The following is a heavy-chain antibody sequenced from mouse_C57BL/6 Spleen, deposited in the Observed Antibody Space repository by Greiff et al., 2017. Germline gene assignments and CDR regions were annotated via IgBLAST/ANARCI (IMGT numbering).Heavy chain of an antibody. Sequence: QVHVKQSGAELVKPGASVKMSCKASGYTFTSYWITWVKQRPGQGLEWIGDIYPGSGSTNYNEKFKSKATLTVDTSSSTAYMQLSSLTSEDSAVYYCARYGSSYYFDVWGTGTTVTVSS. J-gene: IGHJ1*03. CDR2: IYPGSGST. CDR3: ARYGSSYYFDV. CDR1: GYTFTSYW. D-gene: IGHD1-1*01. V-gene: IGHV1-55*01.